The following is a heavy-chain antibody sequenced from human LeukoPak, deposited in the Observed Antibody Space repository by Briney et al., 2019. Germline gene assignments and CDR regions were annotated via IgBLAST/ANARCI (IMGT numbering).Heavy chain of an antibody. CDR1: GGSINTYY. J-gene: IGHJ4*02. CDR3: ARVITVRGVIFDY. CDR2: IYYSGST. Sequence: SETLSLTCTVSGGSINTYYWSWIRQPPGKGLEWLGYIYYSGSTNYNPSLKSRVTISVDTSKNQFSLKLSSVTAADTAVYYCARVITVRGVIFDYWGQGTLVTVSS. D-gene: IGHD3-16*01. V-gene: IGHV4-59*01.